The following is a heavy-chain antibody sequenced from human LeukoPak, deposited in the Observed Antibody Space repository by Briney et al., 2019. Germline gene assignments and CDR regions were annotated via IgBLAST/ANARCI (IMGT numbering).Heavy chain of an antibody. CDR2: ISAYNGNT. Sequence: ASVNVSCTASGYTFTSYGISWVRQAPGQGLEWMGWISAYNGNTNYAQKLQGRVTMTTDTSTSTAYMELRSLRSDDTAVYYCARDPMRAYGDYLNWFDPWGQGTLVTVSS. D-gene: IGHD4-17*01. CDR3: ARDPMRAYGDYLNWFDP. CDR1: GYTFTSYG. V-gene: IGHV1-18*01. J-gene: IGHJ5*02.